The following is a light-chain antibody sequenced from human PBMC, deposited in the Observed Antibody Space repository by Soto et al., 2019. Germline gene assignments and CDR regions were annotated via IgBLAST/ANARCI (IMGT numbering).Light chain of an antibody. CDR1: NSDVGGYNY. J-gene: IGLJ2*01. V-gene: IGLV2-14*01. CDR3: TSYTSRGSLV. Sequence: QSALTQPASVSGSPGQSITISCTGTNSDVGGYNYVSWYQQHPGKAPKLMIFDVNNRPSGVSNRFSGSQSGNTASLTISGLQPEDEANYYCTSYTSRGSLVFGGGTKLTVL. CDR2: DVN.